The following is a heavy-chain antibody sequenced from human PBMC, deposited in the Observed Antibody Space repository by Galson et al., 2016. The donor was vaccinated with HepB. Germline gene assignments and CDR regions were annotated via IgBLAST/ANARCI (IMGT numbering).Heavy chain of an antibody. Sequence: SLRLSCAASGFTFSTYWMHWVRQAPGKGLEWVSRIKTDGSITGYADSVKGRFTISRANGKKTMYLQMNSLRAEDTALYYCARGRRGAISDFFDSWGQGTLVTVSS. CDR2: IKTDGSIT. D-gene: IGHD3-10*01. J-gene: IGHJ4*02. CDR1: GFTFSTYW. V-gene: IGHV3-74*01. CDR3: ARGRRGAISDFFDS.